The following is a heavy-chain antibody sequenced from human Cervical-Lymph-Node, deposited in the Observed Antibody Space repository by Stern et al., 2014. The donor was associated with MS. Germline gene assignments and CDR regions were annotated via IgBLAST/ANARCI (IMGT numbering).Heavy chain of an antibody. CDR2: MNPDSGGT. D-gene: IGHD5-12*01. Sequence: DQLVESGAEVKKPGASVKVSCKASGYTFTDYYIHWVRQAPGQGLEWMGRMNPDSGGTSYAQKFQGRVTMTRDTSITTAYMELSRLGSDDTAVYYCTRDLVGYDAFDIWGQGTMVTVSS. CDR1: GYTFTDYY. J-gene: IGHJ3*02. CDR3: TRDLVGYDAFDI. V-gene: IGHV1-2*06.